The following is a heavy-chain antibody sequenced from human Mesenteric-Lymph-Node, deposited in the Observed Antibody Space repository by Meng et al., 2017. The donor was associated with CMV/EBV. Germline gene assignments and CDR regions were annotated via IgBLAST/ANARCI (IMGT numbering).Heavy chain of an antibody. CDR2: ISSSSSTI. CDR1: GFTFSSYS. CDR3: ARGDYDFWSGYYPYYYYGMDV. V-gene: IGHV3-48*04. J-gene: IGHJ6*02. Sequence: ETLSLTCAASGFTFSSYSMNWVRQAPGKGLEWVSYISSSSSTIYYADSVKGRFTISRDNAKNSLYLQMNSLRAEDTAVYYCARGDYDFWSGYYPYYYYGMDVWGQGTTVTVSS. D-gene: IGHD3-3*01.